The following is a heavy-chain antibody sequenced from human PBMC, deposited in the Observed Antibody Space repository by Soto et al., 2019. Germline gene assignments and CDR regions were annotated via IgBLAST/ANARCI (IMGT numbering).Heavy chain of an antibody. CDR1: GYSFPNND. D-gene: IGHD3-16*01. CDR3: ARMATFGSLNWFDP. CDR2: MNPGSGDT. V-gene: IGHV1-8*01. Sequence: SGKVSCKASGYSFPNNDVSWVRQATGQGLEWMGWMNPGSGDTGYAQKFQGRVTMTRDISIATAYMELSSLRSDDTAIYYCARMATFGSLNWFDPWGQGTLVTVSS. J-gene: IGHJ5*02.